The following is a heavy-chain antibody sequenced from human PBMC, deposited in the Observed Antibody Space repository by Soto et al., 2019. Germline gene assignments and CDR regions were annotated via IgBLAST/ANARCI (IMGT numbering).Heavy chain of an antibody. CDR2: IIPIFGTA. CDR1: GGTFSSYA. V-gene: IGHV1-69*13. Sequence: ASVKVSCKASGGTFSSYAISWVRQAPGQGLEWMGGIIPIFGTANYAQKFQGRVTITADESTSTAYMELSSLRSEDTAVYYCARDQSGYYTRDYWGQGTLVTVSS. CDR3: ARDQSGYYTRDY. D-gene: IGHD3-3*01. J-gene: IGHJ4*02.